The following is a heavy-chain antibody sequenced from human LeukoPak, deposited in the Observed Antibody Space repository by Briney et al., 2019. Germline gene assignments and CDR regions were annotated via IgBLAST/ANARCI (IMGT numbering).Heavy chain of an antibody. D-gene: IGHD6-25*01. Sequence: PGGSLRLSCAASGFSFSSYNMNWVRQAPGKGLEWVSSISGNSDSIYYANSVRGRFTISRDNAKNSLFLQMTSLRAEDTAVYYCASLAVGYSSAFFDYWGRGTLVAVSS. V-gene: IGHV3-21*06. CDR2: ISGNSDSI. CDR1: GFSFSSYN. J-gene: IGHJ4*02. CDR3: ASLAVGYSSAFFDY.